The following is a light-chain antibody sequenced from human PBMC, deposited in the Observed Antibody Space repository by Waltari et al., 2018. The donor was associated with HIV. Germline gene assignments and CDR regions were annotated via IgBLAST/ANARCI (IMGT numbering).Light chain of an antibody. CDR3: QQYTSYSPWT. CDR2: KAS. Sequence: DIQMTQSPSTRSASVGDRVTITCRAGQSISSWLAWYQQKPGKAPKLLIYKASSLESGVPSRFSGSGSGTEFTLTISSLQPDDFATYYCQQYTSYSPWTFGQGTKVEIK. CDR1: QSISSW. J-gene: IGKJ1*01. V-gene: IGKV1-5*03.